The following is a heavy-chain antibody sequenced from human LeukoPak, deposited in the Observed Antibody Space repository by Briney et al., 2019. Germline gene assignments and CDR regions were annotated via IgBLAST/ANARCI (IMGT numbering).Heavy chain of an antibody. V-gene: IGHV4-34*01. CDR2: INHSGST. CDR3: ALREDCGGDCYLFDY. CDR1: GGSFSGYY. J-gene: IGHJ4*02. D-gene: IGHD2-21*02. Sequence: SETLSLTCAVYGGSFSGYYWSWIRQPPGKGLEWIGEINHSGSTNYNPSLKSRVTISVDTSKNQFSLKLSSVTAADTAVYYCALREDCGGDCYLFDYWGQGTLVTVSS.